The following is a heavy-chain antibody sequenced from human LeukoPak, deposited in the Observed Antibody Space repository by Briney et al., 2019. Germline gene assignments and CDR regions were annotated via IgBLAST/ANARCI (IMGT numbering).Heavy chain of an antibody. CDR2: ISAYNGNT. CDR3: ARLYCSSTSCYPLDY. V-gene: IGHV1-18*01. Sequence: ASVKVSCKASGYTFTSYGISWVRQAPGQGLEWMGWISAYNGNTNYAQKLQGRVTMTTDTSTSTAYMELRSLRSDDTAVYYCARLYCSSTSCYPLDYWGQGTLVTVSS. D-gene: IGHD2-2*01. CDR1: GYTFTSYG. J-gene: IGHJ4*02.